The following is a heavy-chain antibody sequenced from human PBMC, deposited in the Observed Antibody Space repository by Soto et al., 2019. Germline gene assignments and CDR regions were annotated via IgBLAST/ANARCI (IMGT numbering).Heavy chain of an antibody. D-gene: IGHD5-18*01. CDR2: VSGSGGTT. Sequence: PGGSLRLSCAASGFTFNTYAMHWVRQAPGKGLEYVSAVSGSGGTTYYADSVKGRFTISRDNSKNTLYLQMNSLRAEDTAVYYCARDSDKLWAFDIWGQGTMVTVSS. V-gene: IGHV3-64*04. CDR1: GFTFNTYA. J-gene: IGHJ3*02. CDR3: ARDSDKLWAFDI.